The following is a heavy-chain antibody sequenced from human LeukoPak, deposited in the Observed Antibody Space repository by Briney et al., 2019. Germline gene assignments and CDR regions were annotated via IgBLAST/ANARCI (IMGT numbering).Heavy chain of an antibody. CDR3: ARYASGTNFRGIDS. D-gene: IGHD1-26*01. CDR2: IYYSGST. J-gene: IGHJ4*02. CDR1: GGSISSGGYS. Sequence: SETLSLTCAVSGGSISSGGYSWSWIRQPPGKGLEWIGYIYYSGSTYYNPSLKSRVTISVGTSKNQFSLKLRSVTAADTAVYYCARYASGTNFRGIDSWGQGTLVTVSS. V-gene: IGHV4-30-4*07.